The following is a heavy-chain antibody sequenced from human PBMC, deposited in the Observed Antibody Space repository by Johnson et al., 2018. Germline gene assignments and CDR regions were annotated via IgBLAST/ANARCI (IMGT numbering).Heavy chain of an antibody. D-gene: IGHD1-26*01. V-gene: IGHV4-34*01. CDR2: INYSAST. CDR3: ARAPLGATRTQYFQH. J-gene: IGHJ1*01. Sequence: QVQLQQWGAGLLKPSETLSLTCAVYGGSFSDYYWSWIRQPPGKGLEWIGEINYSASTNYNPSLKSRVTISVDTSKNQFSLKLSSVLAADTAVNSCARAPLGATRTQYFQHWGQGTLVIVSS. CDR1: GGSFSDYY.